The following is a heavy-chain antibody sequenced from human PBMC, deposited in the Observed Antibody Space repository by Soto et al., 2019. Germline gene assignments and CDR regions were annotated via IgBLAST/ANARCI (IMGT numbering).Heavy chain of an antibody. V-gene: IGHV3-30*18. J-gene: IGHJ6*02. Sequence: QLQLVNSGGGVVQPGRSLRLSCAASGFIFSNYGMHWVRQAPGKGLEWVALISFDGSNSWYADSVKGRFTISRDNSKNPXFLQMNSLRAEDTALYYCAKDYDFWSGPAFDGMDVWGQGTTVTVSS. CDR1: GFIFSNYG. D-gene: IGHD3-3*01. CDR2: ISFDGSNS. CDR3: AKDYDFWSGPAFDGMDV.